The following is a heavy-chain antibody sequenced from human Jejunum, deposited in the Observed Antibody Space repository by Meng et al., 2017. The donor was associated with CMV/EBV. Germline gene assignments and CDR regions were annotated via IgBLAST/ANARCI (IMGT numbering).Heavy chain of an antibody. CDR1: GGSISDYN. V-gene: IGHV4-34*01. CDR2: IIRGGAT. J-gene: IGHJ4*02. D-gene: IGHD1-26*01. CDR3: ARGVGDY. Sequence: TLSLTCAVYGGSISDYNWSWFRQTPGKGLEWIGEIIRGGATNYNPSLNSRLTISIDTSKNQLSLKVTSVTAADTAIYYCARGVGDYWGQGTLVTVSS.